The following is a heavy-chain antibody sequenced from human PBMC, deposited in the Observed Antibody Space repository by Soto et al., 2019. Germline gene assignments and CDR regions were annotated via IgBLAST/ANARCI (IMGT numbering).Heavy chain of an antibody. Sequence: QVRLVQSGAEVKKPGASVKVSCKASGYTFTSYTMHWVRQAPGQRLEWMGWIIPIFGTANYAQKFQGRLTIIADESTSTAYMELSSLRSEDTAVYYCARSDYCGGDCYAFLDYWGQGTLVTVSS. J-gene: IGHJ4*02. CDR1: GYTFTSYT. CDR3: ARSDYCGGDCYAFLDY. CDR2: IIPIFGTA. D-gene: IGHD2-21*02. V-gene: IGHV1-69*13.